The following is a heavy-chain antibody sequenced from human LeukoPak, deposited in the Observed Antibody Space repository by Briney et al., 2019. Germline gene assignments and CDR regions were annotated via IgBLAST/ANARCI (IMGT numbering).Heavy chain of an antibody. Sequence: SETLSLTXTVSGGSISSYYWSWIRQPPGKGLEWIGYIYYSGSTNYNPSLKSRVTISVDTSKNQFSLKLSSVTAADTAVYYCARDGGYSSSSIWVDYWGQGTLVTVSS. CDR3: ARDGGYSSSSIWVDY. D-gene: IGHD6-6*01. J-gene: IGHJ4*02. CDR2: IYYSGST. CDR1: GGSISSYY. V-gene: IGHV4-59*01.